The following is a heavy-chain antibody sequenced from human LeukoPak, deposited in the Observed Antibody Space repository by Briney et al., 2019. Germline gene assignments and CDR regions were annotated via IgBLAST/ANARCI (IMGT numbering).Heavy chain of an antibody. CDR3: ANSFYDLFVYFDY. D-gene: IGHD5/OR15-5a*01. Sequence: ASVKVSCKASGYTFTSYYMHWVRQAPGQGLEWMGIINPSDGSTRYAQKFQGRVTMTRDMSTSTVYMELSSLRSEDTAVYYCANSFYDLFVYFDYWGQGTLVTVSS. J-gene: IGHJ4*02. V-gene: IGHV1-46*01. CDR1: GYTFTSYY. CDR2: INPSDGST.